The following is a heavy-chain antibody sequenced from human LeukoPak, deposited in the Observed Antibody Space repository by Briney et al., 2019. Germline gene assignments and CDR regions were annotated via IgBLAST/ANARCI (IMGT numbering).Heavy chain of an antibody. J-gene: IGHJ4*02. V-gene: IGHV1-2*06. CDR3: ARDPRIAVAGKYFDY. CDR2: INPNSGGT. Sequence: ASVKVSCKSSGYTFTGYYMHWVRQAPGQRLEWMGRINPNSGGTNYAQKFQGRVTMTRDTSISTAYMELSRLRSDDTAVYYCARDPRIAVAGKYFDYWGQGTLVTVS. CDR1: GYTFTGYY. D-gene: IGHD6-19*01.